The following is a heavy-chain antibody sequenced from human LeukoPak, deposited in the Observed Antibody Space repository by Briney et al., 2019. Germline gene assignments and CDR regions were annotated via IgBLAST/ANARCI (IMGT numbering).Heavy chain of an antibody. J-gene: IGHJ4*02. CDR3: ARLRRNSDRSDFFYYYDH. CDR2: VNTVSSYI. CDR1: QFSFSSYW. V-gene: IGHV3-21*01. Sequence: PGGSLRLSCVASQFSFSSYWMSWVRQAPGKGLEWVASVNTVSSYIYYADSMRGRSTISRDNAKNSLFLQMNSLRAEDTAVYYCARLRRNSDRSDFFYYYDHWGQGTLVTVSS. D-gene: IGHD3-22*01.